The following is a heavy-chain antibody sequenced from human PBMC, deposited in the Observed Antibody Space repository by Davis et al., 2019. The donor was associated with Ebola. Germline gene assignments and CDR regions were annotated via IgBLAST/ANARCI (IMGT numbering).Heavy chain of an antibody. J-gene: IGHJ4*02. CDR1: GGSISSSSYY. CDR3: ARTGTYYDYVWGGPFDY. Sequence: PSETLSLTCTVSGGSISSSSYYWGWIRQPPGKGLEWIGSMYYSGSTYYNPSLKSRVTISVDTSKNQFSLKLSSVTAADTAVYYCARTGTYYDYVWGGPFDYWGQGTLVTVSS. D-gene: IGHD3-16*01. V-gene: IGHV4-39*01. CDR2: MYYSGST.